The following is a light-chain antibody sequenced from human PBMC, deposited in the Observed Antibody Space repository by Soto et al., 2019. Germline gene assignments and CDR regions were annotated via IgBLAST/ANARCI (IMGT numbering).Light chain of an antibody. CDR2: AAS. V-gene: IGKV1-6*01. Sequence: IQMTQAPSSLSASVGARVTITCRASQSIGDNLNWYQQKPGTAPHLLIYAASSLQSGVPSRFSGSGSGTDFTLTISSLQPEDFATYYCLQDYNYPRTFGQGTKVDIK. CDR3: LQDYNYPRT. CDR1: QSIGDN. J-gene: IGKJ1*01.